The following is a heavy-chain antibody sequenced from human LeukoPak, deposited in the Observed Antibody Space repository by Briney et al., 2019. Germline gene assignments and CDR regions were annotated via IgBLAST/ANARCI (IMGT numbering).Heavy chain of an antibody. J-gene: IGHJ6*02. CDR1: GYTFTGYY. V-gene: IGHV1-2*06. CDR2: INPNSGGT. CDR3: ARDSLRFLEWLLEDYYYGMDV. Sequence: ASVKVSCKASGYTFTGYYMHWVRQAPGQGLEWMGRINPNSGGTNYAQKLQGRVTMTTDTSTSTAYMELRSLRSDDTAVYYCARDSLRFLEWLLEDYYYGMDVWGQGTTVTVSS. D-gene: IGHD3-3*01.